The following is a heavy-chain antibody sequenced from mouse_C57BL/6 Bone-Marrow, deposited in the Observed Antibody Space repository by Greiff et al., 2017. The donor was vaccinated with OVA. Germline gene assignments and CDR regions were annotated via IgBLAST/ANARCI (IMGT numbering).Heavy chain of an antibody. CDR1: GYTFTSYW. D-gene: IGHD1-1*01. V-gene: IGHV1-50*01. J-gene: IGHJ3*01. CDR3: AREETYYYGSSYGFAD. Sequence: VQLQQPGAELVKPGASVKLSCKASGYTFTSYWLQWVKQRPGQGLEWIGEIDPSDSYTNYNQKFKGKATLTVDTSSSTAYMQLSSLTSEDSAVYYSAREETYYYGSSYGFADWGQGTMVTVSA. CDR2: IDPSDSYT.